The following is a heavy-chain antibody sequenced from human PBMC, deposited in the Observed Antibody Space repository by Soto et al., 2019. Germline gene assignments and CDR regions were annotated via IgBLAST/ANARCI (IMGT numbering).Heavy chain of an antibody. V-gene: IGHV3-30*18. CDR1: GFTFSSYG. CDR3: AKETYSGPLDY. CDR2: ISYDGSNT. Sequence: QVQLVESGGGVVQPGRSLRLSCAASGFTFSSYGMHWVRQAPGKGLEWVAVISYDGSNTYYADSVKGRFTISRDNSKNTLYLQMNSLRAEDTAVYYCAKETYSGPLDYWGKGTLVTVSS. J-gene: IGHJ4*02. D-gene: IGHD2-15*01.